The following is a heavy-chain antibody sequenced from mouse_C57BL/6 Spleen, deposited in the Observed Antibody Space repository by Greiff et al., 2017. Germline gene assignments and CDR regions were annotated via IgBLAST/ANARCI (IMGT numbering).Heavy chain of an antibody. V-gene: IGHV5-4*03. CDR1: GFTFSSYA. D-gene: IGHD1-1*01. CDR2: ISDGGSYT. Sequence: EVKLVESGGGLVKPGGSLKLSCAASGFTFSSYAMSWVRQTPEKRLEWVATISDGGSYTYYPDKVKGRFTISRDNAKNNLYLQMSHLKSEDTAMYYCARDGNYYGSTLFAYWGQGTLVTVSA. J-gene: IGHJ3*01. CDR3: ARDGNYYGSTLFAY.